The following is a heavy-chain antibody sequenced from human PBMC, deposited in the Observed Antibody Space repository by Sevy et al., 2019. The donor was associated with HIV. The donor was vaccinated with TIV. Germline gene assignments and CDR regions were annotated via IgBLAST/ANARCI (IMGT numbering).Heavy chain of an antibody. D-gene: IGHD6-13*01. V-gene: IGHV3-23*01. CDR2: IRGSGGST. CDR1: GFTFSSYA. Sequence: GGSLRLSCAASGFTFSSYAMSWVRQAPGKGLEWVSAIRGSGGSTYYADSVKSRFTISRDNSKNTLYLQMNSLRAEDTAVYYCAKDHPSSSWPSPFDYWGQGTLVTVSS. CDR3: AKDHPSSSWPSPFDY. J-gene: IGHJ4*02.